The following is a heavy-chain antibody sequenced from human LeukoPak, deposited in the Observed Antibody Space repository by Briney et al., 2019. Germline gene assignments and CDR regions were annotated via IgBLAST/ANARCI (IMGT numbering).Heavy chain of an antibody. CDR2: IYHSGST. V-gene: IGHV4-31*03. Sequence: TSQTLSLTCTVSGGSISSGGYYWSWIRQHPGKGLEWIGYIYHSGSTYYNPSLKSRVTISVDTSKNQFSLKLSSVTAADTAVYYCAHVRGADAFDIWGQGTMVTVSS. CDR1: GGSISSGGYY. J-gene: IGHJ3*02. CDR3: AHVRGADAFDI. D-gene: IGHD3-10*01.